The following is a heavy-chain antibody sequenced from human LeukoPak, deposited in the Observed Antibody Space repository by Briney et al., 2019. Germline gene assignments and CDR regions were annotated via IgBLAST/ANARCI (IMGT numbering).Heavy chain of an antibody. Sequence: PSETLSLTCTVSGGSISSYYWSWIRQPPGKGLEWIGYIYYSGSTNYNPSLKSRVTISVDTSKNQFSLKLSSVTAADTAVYYCARVPSIAVAGTFDYWGQGTLVTVSS. CDR2: IYYSGST. CDR1: GGSISSYY. J-gene: IGHJ4*02. D-gene: IGHD6-19*01. V-gene: IGHV4-59*01. CDR3: ARVPSIAVAGTFDY.